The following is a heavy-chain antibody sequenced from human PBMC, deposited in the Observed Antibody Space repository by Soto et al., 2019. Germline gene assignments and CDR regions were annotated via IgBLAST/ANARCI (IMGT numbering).Heavy chain of an antibody. CDR2: IYHSGST. J-gene: IGHJ4*02. CDR1: GGSIRSGGYS. V-gene: IGHV4-30-2*01. D-gene: IGHD5-12*01. CDR3: AGGPGVARNY. Sequence: PSETLSVTCAVSGGSIRSGGYSWSWIRQPPGKGLEWIGYIYHSGSTYYNPSLKSRVTISVDRSKNQFSLKLSSVTAADTAVYYCAGGPGVARNYWGQGTLVTVSS.